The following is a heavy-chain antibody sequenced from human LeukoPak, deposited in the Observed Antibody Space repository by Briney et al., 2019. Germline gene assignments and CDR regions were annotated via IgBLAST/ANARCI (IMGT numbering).Heavy chain of an antibody. CDR3: ARDKDSSGYYHGLFRY. D-gene: IGHD3-22*01. CDR2: ISSSSSYI. V-gene: IGHV3-21*01. CDR1: GFTFSSYA. Sequence: PGGSLRLSCAASGFTFSSYAMSWVRQAPGKGLEWVSSISSSSSYIYYADSVKGRFTISRDNAKNSLYLQMNSLRAEDTAVYYCARDKDSSGYYHGLFRYWGQGTLVTVSS. J-gene: IGHJ4*02.